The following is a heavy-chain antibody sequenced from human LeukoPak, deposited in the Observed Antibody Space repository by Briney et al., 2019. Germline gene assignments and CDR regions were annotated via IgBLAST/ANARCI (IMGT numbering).Heavy chain of an antibody. CDR3: ARRRYEYYYDSSGYYYGGLRYYYMDV. V-gene: IGHV4-4*07. D-gene: IGHD3-22*01. CDR1: GGSISSYY. Sequence: SETLSLTCTVSGGSISSYYWSWIRQPAGKGLEWIGRIYTSGSTNYNPSLKSRVTMSVDTSKNRLSLKLSSVTAADTAVYYCARRRYEYYYDSSGYYYGGLRYYYMDVWGKGTTVTISS. CDR2: IYTSGST. J-gene: IGHJ6*03.